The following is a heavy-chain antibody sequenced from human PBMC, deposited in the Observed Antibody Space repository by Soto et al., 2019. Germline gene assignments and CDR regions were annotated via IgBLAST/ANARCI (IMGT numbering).Heavy chain of an antibody. V-gene: IGHV3-30*18. CDR3: AKDTYYHDSSGYYVFDY. J-gene: IGHJ4*02. D-gene: IGHD3-22*01. Sequence: PGGSLRLSCAASGFSFSSYGMHWVRQTPGKGLEWVAGISYDGSNKYYVDSMKGRLTTSRDNSKNTLDLQMNSLRAEDTAVYYCAKDTYYHDSSGYYVFDYWGPGTLVTVSS. CDR2: ISYDGSNK. CDR1: GFSFSSYG.